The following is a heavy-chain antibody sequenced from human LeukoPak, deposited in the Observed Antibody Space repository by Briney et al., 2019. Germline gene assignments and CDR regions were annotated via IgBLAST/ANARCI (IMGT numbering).Heavy chain of an antibody. CDR2: IHHRGTT. Sequence: SETLSLTCIVSGRSISTNTYYWGWIRLPPGKWLELGGEIHHRGTTYYNPSLRSRVTISVDTSKNQFSLRLTSVTAADTGVYYCARVTYNGYQHFDYWGQGNLVTVS. CDR1: GRSISTNTYY. CDR3: ARVTYNGYQHFDY. J-gene: IGHJ4*02. D-gene: IGHD3-10*01. V-gene: IGHV4-39*07.